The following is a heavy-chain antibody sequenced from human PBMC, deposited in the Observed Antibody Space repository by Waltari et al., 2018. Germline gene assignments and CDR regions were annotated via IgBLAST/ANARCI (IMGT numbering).Heavy chain of an antibody. J-gene: IGHJ6*02. V-gene: IGHV1-2*06. Sequence: QVQLMQSGAEVKKPRASVKVSCKASGYTFTGYYIPWVRQTPGQGLEWMGRIQSNSGGANFAQKFQGRVTMTRDTSTSTVYMELSRLTFDDTAVYYCARDQSMTNYYYGMDVWGQGTTVTVS. CDR3: ARDQSMTNYYYGMDV. CDR1: GYTFTGYY. CDR2: IQSNSGGA.